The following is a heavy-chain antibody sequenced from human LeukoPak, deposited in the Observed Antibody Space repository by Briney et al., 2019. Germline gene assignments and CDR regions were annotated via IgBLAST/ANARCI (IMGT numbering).Heavy chain of an antibody. Sequence: PGRSLRLSCAASGFTFSGYSMNWVRQAPGKGLEWVSCITSSSYFIYYADSMKGRFTVSRDNAMNSLYLQMNSLRAEDTAVYYCARGHSGSYQRNDAFDIWGQGTTVTVSS. J-gene: IGHJ3*02. V-gene: IGHV3-21*01. CDR1: GFTFSGYS. CDR2: ITSSSYFI. CDR3: ARGHSGSYQRNDAFDI. D-gene: IGHD1-26*01.